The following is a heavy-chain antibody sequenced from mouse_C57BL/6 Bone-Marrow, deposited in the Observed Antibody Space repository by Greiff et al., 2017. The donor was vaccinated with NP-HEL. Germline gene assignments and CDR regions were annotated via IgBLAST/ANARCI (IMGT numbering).Heavy chain of an antibody. CDR3: ARAPFYYGSSYGY. CDR2: ISYDGSN. D-gene: IGHD1-1*01. CDR1: GYSITSGYY. J-gene: IGHJ2*01. V-gene: IGHV3-6*01. Sequence: EVQLQQSGPGLVKPSQSLSLTCSVTGYSITSGYYWNWIRQFPGNKLEWMGYISYDGSNNYNPSLKNRISITRDTSKNQFFLKLNSVTTEDTATYYRARAPFYYGSSYGYWGQGTTLTVSS.